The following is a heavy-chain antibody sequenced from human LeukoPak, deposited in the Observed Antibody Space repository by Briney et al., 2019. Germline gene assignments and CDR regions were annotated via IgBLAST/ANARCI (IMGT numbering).Heavy chain of an antibody. D-gene: IGHD2-15*01. CDR1: GFTFSDYW. CDR3: ARSRIFPVPGWFDP. V-gene: IGHV3-7*01. CDR2: IKEDGSEK. Sequence: GGSLRLSCAVSGFTFSDYWMTWVRQAPGKGLEWVANIKEDGSEKYYVDSVKGRFTISRDNAKNSLYLQMNSLRAEDTAVYYCARSRIFPVPGWFDPWGQGTLVTVSS. J-gene: IGHJ5*02.